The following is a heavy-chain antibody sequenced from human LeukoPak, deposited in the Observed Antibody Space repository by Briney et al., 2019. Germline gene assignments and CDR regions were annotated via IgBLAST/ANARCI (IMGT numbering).Heavy chain of an antibody. J-gene: IGHJ4*02. Sequence: PGGSLRLSCAASGFTFSSYGMHWVRQAPGKGLEWVAVIWYDGSNKYYADSVKGRFTIPRDNSKNTLYLQMNSLRAEDTAVYYCASSLRFLEWTIDYWGQGTLVTVSS. CDR3: ASSLRFLEWTIDY. CDR2: IWYDGSNK. CDR1: GFTFSSYG. V-gene: IGHV3-33*01. D-gene: IGHD3-3*01.